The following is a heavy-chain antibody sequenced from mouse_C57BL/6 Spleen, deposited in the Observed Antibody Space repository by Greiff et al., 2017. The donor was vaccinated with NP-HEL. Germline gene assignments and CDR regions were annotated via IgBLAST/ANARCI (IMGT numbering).Heavy chain of an antibody. CDR2: IDPEDGET. Sequence: EVQLQQSGAELVKPGASVKLSCTASGFTIKDYYMHWVKQRTEQGLEWIGRIDPEDGETKYAPKFQGKATIAADTSSNTAYPQHSSLTSEDTAVYYCAEPYGSRDYYAMEYWGQETSVTVSS. J-gene: IGHJ4*01. V-gene: IGHV14-2*01. CDR1: GFTIKDYY. CDR3: AEPYGSRDYYAMEY. D-gene: IGHD1-1*01.